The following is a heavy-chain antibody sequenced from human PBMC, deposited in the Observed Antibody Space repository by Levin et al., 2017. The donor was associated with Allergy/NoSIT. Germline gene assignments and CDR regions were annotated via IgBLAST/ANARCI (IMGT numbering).Heavy chain of an antibody. CDR3: AKEYSASSSDYF. J-gene: IGHJ4*02. V-gene: IGHV3-23*01. CDR1: GLAISNYA. D-gene: IGHD6-6*01. Sequence: GGSLRLSCAVSGLAISNYAMSWVRQAPGKGLEWVAGVSGSGGAYYADSVKGRFTVSRDNSKNMVFLQMNSLRGDDTAVYFCAKEYSASSSDYFWGQGTLVTVSS. CDR2: VSGSGGA.